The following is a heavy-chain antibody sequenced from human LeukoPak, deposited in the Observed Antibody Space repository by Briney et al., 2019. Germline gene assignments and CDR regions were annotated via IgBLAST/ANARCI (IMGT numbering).Heavy chain of an antibody. Sequence: SETLSLTCTVSGGSIISSSHYWGWIRQPPGKGLEWIGSIYYSGSTYYNPSLKSRVTISVDTSKNQFSLKLSSVTAADTAVYYCARGPGYTLPGAFDIWGQGTMVTVSS. J-gene: IGHJ3*02. D-gene: IGHD6-13*01. CDR3: ARGPGYTLPGAFDI. CDR2: IYYSGST. V-gene: IGHV4-39*07. CDR1: GGSIISSSHY.